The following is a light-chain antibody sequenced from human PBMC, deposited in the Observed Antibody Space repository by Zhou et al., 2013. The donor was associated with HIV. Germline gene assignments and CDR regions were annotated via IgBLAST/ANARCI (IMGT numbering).Light chain of an antibody. CDR2: KAS. J-gene: IGKJ1*01. V-gene: IGKV1-5*03. CDR3: QQWDSYSVA. CDR1: QSISDW. Sequence: DIQMTQSPSTLSASVGDRVTITCRASQSISDWLAWYQQKPGKAPNLLIFKASHLESGVPSRFSGSGSGTEFTLTINSLQPEDVGTYYCQQWDSYSVAFGRGTEGGHQT.